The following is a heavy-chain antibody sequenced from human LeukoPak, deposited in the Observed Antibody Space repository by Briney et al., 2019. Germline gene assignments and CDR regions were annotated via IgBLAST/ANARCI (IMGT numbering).Heavy chain of an antibody. J-gene: IGHJ4*02. D-gene: IGHD6-19*01. CDR1: GFTVSDYY. V-gene: IGHV3-11*04. CDR2: ISSSGSTI. CDR3: ARDGHSSGSFDY. Sequence: GGSLRLSCAASGFTVSDYYMSWIRQAPGKGLEWVSYISSSGSTIYYADSVKGGFTIYRDNAKNSLYLQMNSLRAEDTAVYYCARDGHSSGSFDYWGQGTLVTVSS.